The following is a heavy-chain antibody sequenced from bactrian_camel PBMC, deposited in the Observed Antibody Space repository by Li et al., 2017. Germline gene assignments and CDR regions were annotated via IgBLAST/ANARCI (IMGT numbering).Heavy chain of an antibody. CDR1: GFTFSNYW. J-gene: IGHJ4*01. CDR2: ITSDGSST. Sequence: HVQLVESGGGLVQPGGSLRLSCAASGFTFSNYWMYWVRQAAGKGLEWVSLITSDGSSTYYADSVKGRFTISRDNAKNTVYLQMNNLKSVDTALYYCAKALGSGDYYTGEYNYWGQGTQVTVS. D-gene: IGHD2*01. CDR3: AKALGSGDYYTGEYNY. V-gene: IGHV3S1*01.